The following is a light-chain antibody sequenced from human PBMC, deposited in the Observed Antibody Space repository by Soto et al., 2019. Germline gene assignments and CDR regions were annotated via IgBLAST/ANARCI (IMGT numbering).Light chain of an antibody. Sequence: QSVLTQPLSASGTPGQRVTISCSGSSSNIGSNTVNWYQQLPGTAPKLLIYSNDQRPSGVPDRFSGSKSGTSASLAISGLQSEDEADYYCTAWGASLNGWVFGGGTKVTVL. CDR2: SND. CDR1: SSNIGSNT. J-gene: IGLJ3*02. V-gene: IGLV1-44*01. CDR3: TAWGASLNGWV.